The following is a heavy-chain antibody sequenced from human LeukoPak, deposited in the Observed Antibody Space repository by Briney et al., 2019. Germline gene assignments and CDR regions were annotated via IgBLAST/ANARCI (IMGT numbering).Heavy chain of an antibody. D-gene: IGHD1-26*01. CDR1: GFSVSAHY. V-gene: IGHV3-53*01. CDR3: AGRRGSSFDY. CDR2: LFGGDTI. J-gene: IGHJ4*02. Sequence: GGSLRLSCAAPGFSVSAHYMGWVRQAPGKGLEWVSTLFGGDTIDYTDSVKGRFTISRDNSGNTLYLQMNNLRADDTAVYYCAGRRGSSFDYWGRGTQVIVSS.